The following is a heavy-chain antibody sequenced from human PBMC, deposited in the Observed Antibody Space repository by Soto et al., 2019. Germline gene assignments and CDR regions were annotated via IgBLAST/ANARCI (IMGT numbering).Heavy chain of an antibody. CDR3: ARDPHEFWTSYWFDP. CDR1: GYTFNTYG. D-gene: IGHD3-3*01. CDR2: ISAYDGKT. Sequence: ASVKVSCKPSGYTFNTYGINWVRQAPGQGLELMGWISAYDGKTTYAEKFQGRVTMTTDTSTSTAYMELRSLRSDDTAIYYCARDPHEFWTSYWFDPWGQGTPVTVSS. J-gene: IGHJ5*02. V-gene: IGHV1-18*01.